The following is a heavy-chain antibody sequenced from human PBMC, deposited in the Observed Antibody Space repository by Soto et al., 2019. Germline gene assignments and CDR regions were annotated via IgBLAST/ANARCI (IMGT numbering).Heavy chain of an antibody. CDR1: GFTFSSYA. Sequence: PGGSLRLSCAASGFTFSSYAMSWVRQAPGKGLEWVSAISGSGGSTYYADPVKGRFTISRDNSKNTLYLQMNSLRAEDTAVYYCAKDREQLESFDYWGQGTLVTVSS. CDR2: ISGSGGST. J-gene: IGHJ4*02. CDR3: AKDREQLESFDY. D-gene: IGHD6-6*01. V-gene: IGHV3-23*01.